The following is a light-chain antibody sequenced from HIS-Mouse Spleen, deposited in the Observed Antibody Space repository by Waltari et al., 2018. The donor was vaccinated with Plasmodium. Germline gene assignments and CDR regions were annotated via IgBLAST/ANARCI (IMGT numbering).Light chain of an antibody. CDR2: DAS. Sequence: EIVLTQSPATLSLSPGERATLPCRASQSVSSYLAWYQQKPGQAPRLLIYDASNRAPGIPARFSGSGSGTDFTLTISSLEPEDLAVYYCQQRSNWPLITFGQGTRLEIK. CDR1: QSVSSY. V-gene: IGKV3-11*01. CDR3: QQRSNWPLIT. J-gene: IGKJ5*01.